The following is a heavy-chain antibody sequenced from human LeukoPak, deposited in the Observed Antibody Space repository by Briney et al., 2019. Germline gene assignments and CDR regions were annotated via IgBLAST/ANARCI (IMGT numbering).Heavy chain of an antibody. CDR2: INWNGGST. D-gene: IGHD6-13*01. V-gene: IGHV3-20*04. CDR3: ARVAGGSSWYGWFDP. Sequence: SGGSLRLSCAASGFTFDDYGMSWVRQAPGKGLEWVSGINWNGGSTGYADSVKGRFTISRDNAKNSLYLQMNSLRAEDTALYYCARVAGGSSWYGWFDPWGQGTLVTVSS. J-gene: IGHJ5*02. CDR1: GFTFDDYG.